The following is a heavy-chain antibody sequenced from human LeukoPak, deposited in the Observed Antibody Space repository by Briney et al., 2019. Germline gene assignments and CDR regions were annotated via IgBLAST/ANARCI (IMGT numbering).Heavy chain of an antibody. Sequence: GGSLRLSCAASGFTFSTYGMHWVRQAPGKGLEWVAFIRYDGSNKYYADSVKGRFTISRDNSKITLCLQMNSLRAEDTAVYYCAKDASRNLYCSGGSCYFDYWGQGTLVTVSS. CDR2: IRYDGSNK. D-gene: IGHD2-15*01. J-gene: IGHJ4*02. V-gene: IGHV3-30*02. CDR3: AKDASRNLYCSGGSCYFDY. CDR1: GFTFSTYG.